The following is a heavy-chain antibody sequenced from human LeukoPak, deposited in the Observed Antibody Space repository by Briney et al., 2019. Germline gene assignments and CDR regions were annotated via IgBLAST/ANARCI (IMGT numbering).Heavy chain of an antibody. CDR1: GYTFTGYY. CDR2: IKPNSGGT. J-gene: IGHJ5*02. D-gene: IGHD6-13*01. Sequence: ASVKVSCKASGYTFTGYYMHWVRQAPGQGLEWMGWIKPNSGGTNYAQKFQGRVTMTRDTSISTGYMELSRMRSDDTAVYYCARDDSSSWFNWFDPWGQGTLVTVSS. CDR3: ARDDSSSWFNWFDP. V-gene: IGHV1-2*02.